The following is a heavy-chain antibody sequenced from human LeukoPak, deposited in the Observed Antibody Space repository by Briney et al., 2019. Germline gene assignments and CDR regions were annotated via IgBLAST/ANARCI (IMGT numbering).Heavy chain of an antibody. CDR3: ATMPSLRAPSY. J-gene: IGHJ4*02. CDR1: GFAVSDNY. CDR2: FYSGGST. Sequence: GGSLRLSCAASGFAVSDNYMTWVRQAPGKGLEWVSIFYSGGSTYYADSVQGRFSMSRHDSKNTLYLHMNSLRTEDTAMYYCATMPSLRAPSYWGQGTLVTVSS. D-gene: IGHD2-2*01. V-gene: IGHV3-53*04.